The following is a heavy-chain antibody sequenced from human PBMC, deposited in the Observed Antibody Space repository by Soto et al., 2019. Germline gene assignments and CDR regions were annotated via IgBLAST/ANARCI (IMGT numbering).Heavy chain of an antibody. CDR1: GFTFDDYA. D-gene: IGHD6-19*01. V-gene: IGHV3-9*01. Sequence: EVQLVESGGGLVQPGRSLRLSCAASGFTFDDYAMHWVRQAPGKGLEWVSGISWNSGSIGYADSVKGRFTISRDNAKNSLYLQMNSLRAEDTALYYCAKDMGYSSGWYVTPYMDVWGKGTTVTVSS. CDR2: ISWNSGSI. CDR3: AKDMGYSSGWYVTPYMDV. J-gene: IGHJ6*03.